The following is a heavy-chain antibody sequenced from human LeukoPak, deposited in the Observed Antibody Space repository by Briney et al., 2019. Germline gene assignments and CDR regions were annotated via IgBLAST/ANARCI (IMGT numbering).Heavy chain of an antibody. CDR1: GFSFSHYA. J-gene: IGHJ4*01. CDR2: ISSSSTYI. Sequence: GGSLRLSCAASGFSFSHYAMNWVRQAPGKGLEWVSAISSSSTYIQYADSVKGRFTISRDDAKNTLYLHMKSLRTDDTAVYFCAREADPTLYASSSPDYWGQGTPVTVSS. CDR3: AREADPTLYASSSPDY. D-gene: IGHD2/OR15-2a*01. V-gene: IGHV3-21*01.